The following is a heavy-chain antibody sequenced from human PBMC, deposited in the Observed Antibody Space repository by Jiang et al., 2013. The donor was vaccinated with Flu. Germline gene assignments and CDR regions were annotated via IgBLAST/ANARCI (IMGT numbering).Heavy chain of an antibody. Sequence: LVKPSETLSLTCAVSGYSISSGYYWGWIRQPPGKALEWLALIDWDDDKYYSTSLKTRLTISKDTSKNQVVLTMTNMDPVDTATYYCARIHRGAGGSDYWGQGTLVTVSS. CDR2: IDWDDDK. CDR3: ARIHRGAGGSDY. D-gene: IGHD3-16*01. J-gene: IGHJ4*02. V-gene: IGHV2-70*18. CDR1: GYSISSGYYW.